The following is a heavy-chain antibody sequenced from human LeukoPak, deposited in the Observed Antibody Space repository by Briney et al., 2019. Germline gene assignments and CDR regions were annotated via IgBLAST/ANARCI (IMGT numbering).Heavy chain of an antibody. CDR3: ARDLFPLVTNFGVLSYFDY. D-gene: IGHD3-3*01. Sequence: PGGSLRLSCAASGFTFSSYYMSWVRQAPGKGLEWVANIKQDGNGKYYVDSVNGRFTISRDNAKNSLFLQMNTLRAEDTAVYYCARDLFPLVTNFGVLSYFDYWGQGTLVTVSS. CDR1: GFTFSSYY. V-gene: IGHV3-7*01. J-gene: IGHJ4*02. CDR2: IKQDGNGK.